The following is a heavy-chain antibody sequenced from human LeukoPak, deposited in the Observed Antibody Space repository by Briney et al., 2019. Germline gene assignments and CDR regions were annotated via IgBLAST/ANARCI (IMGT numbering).Heavy chain of an antibody. J-gene: IGHJ4*02. CDR1: GYTFTSYA. CDR3: ARDHPHCSSTSCSPDY. CDR2: INAGNGNT. Sequence: ASVKVSCKASGYTFTSYAMHWVRQAPGQRLEWMGWINAGNGNTKYSQKFQGRVTITRDTSASTAYMELSSLRSEDTAVYYCARDHPHCSSTSCSPDYWGQGTLVTVSS. D-gene: IGHD2-2*01. V-gene: IGHV1-3*01.